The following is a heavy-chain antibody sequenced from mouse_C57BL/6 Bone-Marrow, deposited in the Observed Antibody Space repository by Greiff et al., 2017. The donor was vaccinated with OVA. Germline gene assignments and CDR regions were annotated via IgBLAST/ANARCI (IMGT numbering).Heavy chain of an antibody. CDR2: INPSSGYT. D-gene: IGHD1-1*01. CDR1: GYTFTSYT. Sequence: QVQLQQSGAELARPGASVKMSCKASGYTFTSYTMHWVKQRPGQGLEWIGYINPSSGYTKYNQKFKDKATLTADKSSSTAYMQLSSLTSEDSAVYYGARGDYGSPHYAMDYWGQGTSVTVSS. J-gene: IGHJ4*01. V-gene: IGHV1-4*01. CDR3: ARGDYGSPHYAMDY.